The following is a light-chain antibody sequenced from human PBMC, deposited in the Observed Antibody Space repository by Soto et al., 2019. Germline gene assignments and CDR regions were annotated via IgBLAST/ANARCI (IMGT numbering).Light chain of an antibody. CDR2: DDS. CDR3: QVWDSGSDHYWV. CDR1: NIGSKS. V-gene: IGLV3-21*02. J-gene: IGLJ3*02. Sequence: SYELTQPPSVSVAPGQTASITCVASNIGSKSVHWYQQKPGQAPVLVVCDDSDRPSGIPDRFSGSNSGNTATLTISRVEAGDEADYYCQVWDSGSDHYWVFGGGTRLTVL.